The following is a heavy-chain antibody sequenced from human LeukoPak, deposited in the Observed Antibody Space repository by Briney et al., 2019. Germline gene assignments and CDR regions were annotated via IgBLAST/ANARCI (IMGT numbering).Heavy chain of an antibody. J-gene: IGHJ3*02. D-gene: IGHD3-22*01. CDR3: ARITYYYDSSGYYYDAFDI. CDR1: GGSFSGYY. CDR2: INHSGST. V-gene: IGHV4-34*01. Sequence: SETLSLTCAVYGGSFSGYYWSWIRQPPGKGLEWIGEINHSGSTNYNPSLKSRVTISVDTSKNQFSLKLSSVTAADTAVYYCARITYYYDSSGYYYDAFDIWGQGTMVTVSS.